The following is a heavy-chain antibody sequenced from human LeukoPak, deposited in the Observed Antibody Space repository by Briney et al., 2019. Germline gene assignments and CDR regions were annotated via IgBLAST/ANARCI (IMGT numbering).Heavy chain of an antibody. J-gene: IGHJ4*02. CDR2: IYPRDSDT. CDR1: GYTFTHQW. D-gene: IGHD3-10*01. V-gene: IGHV5-51*01. CDR3: ARHSDVIGAI. Sequence: GESLKISFKASGYTFTHQWIAWVRQKSGSGLEWMGIIYPRDSDTRYSPSFQGHVSISADTSINTAYLEWSRLEASDTAIYYCARHSDVIGAIWGQGTLVTVSS.